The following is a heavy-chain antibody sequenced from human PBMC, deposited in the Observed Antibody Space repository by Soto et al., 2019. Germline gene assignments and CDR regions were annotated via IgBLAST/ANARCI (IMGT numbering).Heavy chain of an antibody. CDR1: GGSIDRSNYY. CDR3: ASPGYSSGWAFDN. J-gene: IGHJ4*02. D-gene: IGHD6-19*01. CDR2: TYYRGST. Sequence: SETLSLTCNVSGGSIDRSNYYWDWLRQPPGKGLEWIGTTYYRGSTYYNPSLKSRVTISVDTSKNQFSLKLSSVTAADTAVYYCASPGYSSGWAFDNWGQGTLVTVSS. V-gene: IGHV4-39*07.